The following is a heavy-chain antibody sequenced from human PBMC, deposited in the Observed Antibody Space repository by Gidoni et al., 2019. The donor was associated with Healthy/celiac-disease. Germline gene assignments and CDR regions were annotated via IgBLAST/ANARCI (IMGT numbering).Heavy chain of an antibody. CDR1: GFPFSSYA. D-gene: IGHD3-3*01. Sequence: QVQLVESGGGVVQPGRSLRLSCAASGFPFSSYAMNWVRQAPGKGLEWVAVISYDGRNKYYADSVKGRFTISRDNSKNTLYLKMNSLRAEDTAVYYCARDLLNPAAVYYTGVLDYWGQGTLVTVSS. J-gene: IGHJ4*02. V-gene: IGHV3-30*01. CDR3: ARDLLNPAAVYYTGVLDY. CDR2: ISYDGRNK.